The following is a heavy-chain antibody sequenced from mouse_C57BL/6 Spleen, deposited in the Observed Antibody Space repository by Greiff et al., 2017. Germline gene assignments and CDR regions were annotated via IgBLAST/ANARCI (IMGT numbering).Heavy chain of an antibody. CDR2: INPNNGGT. CDR1: GYTFTDYY. Sequence: VQLQQSGPELVKPGASVKISCKASGYTFTDYYMNWVKQSHGKSLEWIGDINPNNGGTSYNQKFKGKATLTVDKSSSTAYMELRSLTSEDSAVYYCARSRYYKAMDYWGQEPSVPVSS. J-gene: IGHJ4*01. V-gene: IGHV1-26*01. CDR3: ARSRYYKAMDY. D-gene: IGHD2-12*01.